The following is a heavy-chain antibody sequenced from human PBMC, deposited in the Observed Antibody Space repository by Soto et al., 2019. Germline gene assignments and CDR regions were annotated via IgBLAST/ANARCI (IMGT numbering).Heavy chain of an antibody. CDR3: VRLIGNSWLDY. Sequence: SQTFSLTCVISVDSVSXNDATWYWIRQSPSRGLEWLGRTYYRSKWYNDYAVSVKSRITINPDTSKNQISLQLNSVTPEDTAVYYCVRLIGNSWLDYWGQGTLVTVSS. CDR2: TYYRSKWYN. D-gene: IGHD6-13*01. CDR1: VDSVSXNDAT. V-gene: IGHV6-1*01. J-gene: IGHJ4*02.